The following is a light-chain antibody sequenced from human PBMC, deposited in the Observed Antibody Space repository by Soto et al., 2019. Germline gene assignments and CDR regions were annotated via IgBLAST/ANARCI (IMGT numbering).Light chain of an antibody. V-gene: IGLV2-14*01. CDR2: DVT. J-gene: IGLJ1*01. Sequence: QSALTQPASVSGSPGQSITISCTGTSSDVGGYNFVSWYQQYPDKAPKLMIHDVTSRPSGVSNRFSGSKSGTTASLTISGLQAEDEADYYCCSYASSTSYVFGTGTKVTVL. CDR3: CSYASSTSYV. CDR1: SSDVGGYNF.